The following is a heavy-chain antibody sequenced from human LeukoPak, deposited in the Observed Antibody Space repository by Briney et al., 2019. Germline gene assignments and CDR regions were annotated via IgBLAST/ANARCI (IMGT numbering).Heavy chain of an antibody. Sequence: PGGSLRLSCAASGFTFSSYGMHWVRQAPGKGLEWVAFIRYDGSNKYYADSVKGRFTISRDNAKNSLYLRMNSLRAEDTAVYYCAREGVSSSWFLPPPGYYYGMDVWGQGTTVTVSS. V-gene: IGHV3-30*02. CDR1: GFTFSSYG. J-gene: IGHJ6*02. CDR3: AREGVSSSWFLPPPGYYYGMDV. CDR2: IRYDGSNK. D-gene: IGHD6-13*01.